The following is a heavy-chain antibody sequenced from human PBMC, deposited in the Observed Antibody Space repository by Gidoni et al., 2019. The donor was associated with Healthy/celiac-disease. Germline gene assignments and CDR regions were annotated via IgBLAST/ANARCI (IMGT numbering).Heavy chain of an antibody. J-gene: IGHJ4*02. V-gene: IGHV3-15*01. Sequence: EVQLVESGGGLVKPGGSLRLSCAASGSTSSNAWMSWVRQARGKGLEWVGRIKSKTDGGTTDYTAPVKGRFTISRDDSKNTLYLQNNSLKTEDTAVYYCTTDRRNDYIWGSYQFDWGQGTLVTVSS. CDR2: IKSKTDGGTT. D-gene: IGHD3-16*02. CDR1: GSTSSNAW. CDR3: TTDRRNDYIWGSYQFD.